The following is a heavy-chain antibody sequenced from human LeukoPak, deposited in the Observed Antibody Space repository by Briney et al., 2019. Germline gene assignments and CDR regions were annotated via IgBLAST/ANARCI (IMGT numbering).Heavy chain of an antibody. V-gene: IGHV3-21*01. Sequence: GGSLRLSCAVSGFTFSSYSMNWVRQAPGKGLEWVSSISSSSSYKYYADSVKGRFTISRDNAKNSLYLQMNSLRAEDTAVYYCAREIRGDWGQGTLVTVSS. CDR1: GFTFSSYS. D-gene: IGHD1-26*01. CDR3: AREIRGD. J-gene: IGHJ4*02. CDR2: ISSSSSYK.